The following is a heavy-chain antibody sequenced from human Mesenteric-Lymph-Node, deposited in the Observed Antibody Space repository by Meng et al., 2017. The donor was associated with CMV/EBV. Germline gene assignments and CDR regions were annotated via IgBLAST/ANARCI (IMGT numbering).Heavy chain of an antibody. Sequence: SETLSLTCTVSGDSISSGGYYWSWIRQHPGKGLEWIGYIYYRGSTHYNPSLKSRVTISVDTSKNQFSLKLSSVTAADTAVYYCARGNPWIQLWLQVNAFDIWGQGTMVTVSS. J-gene: IGHJ3*02. V-gene: IGHV4-31*03. CDR1: GDSISSGGYY. D-gene: IGHD5-18*01. CDR2: IYYRGST. CDR3: ARGNPWIQLWLQVNAFDI.